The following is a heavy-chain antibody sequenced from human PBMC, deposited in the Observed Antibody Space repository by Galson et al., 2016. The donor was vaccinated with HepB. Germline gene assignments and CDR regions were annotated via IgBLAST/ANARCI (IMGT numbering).Heavy chain of an antibody. D-gene: IGHD2-21*02. Sequence: CAISGDSVSSNKVVWNWIRQSPSRGLEWLGRTSLRAIWYNDYASSVRSRITINPHISKNQFSLQLNSVTPEDTAVYYCARGVTTQAGWNWFDPWGQGTLVTVSS. CDR3: ARGVTTQAGWNWFDP. CDR2: TSLRAIWYN. V-gene: IGHV6-1*01. J-gene: IGHJ5*02. CDR1: GDSVSSNKVV.